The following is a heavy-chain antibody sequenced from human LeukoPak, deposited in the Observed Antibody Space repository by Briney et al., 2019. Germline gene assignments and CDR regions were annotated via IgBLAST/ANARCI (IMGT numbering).Heavy chain of an antibody. J-gene: IGHJ4*02. V-gene: IGHV3-7*01. D-gene: IGHD3/OR15-3a*01. Sequence: PGGSLRLSCAASGFTFSSCWMTWVRQAPGKGLEWVANIKQDGSEEYYVDSVKGRFTISRDNAKNSLYLQMDSLRAEDTAVYYCARDGLGSAFDYWGEGTLVTVSS. CDR3: ARDGLGSAFDY. CDR2: IKQDGSEE. CDR1: GFTFSSCW.